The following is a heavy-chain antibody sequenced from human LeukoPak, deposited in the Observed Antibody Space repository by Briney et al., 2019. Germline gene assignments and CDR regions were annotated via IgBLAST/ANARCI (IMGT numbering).Heavy chain of an antibody. Sequence: SETLSLTCTVSGGSISSYYWSWIRQPPGKGLEWIGYIYYSGSTNYNPSLKSRVTISVDTSKNQFPLKLSSVTAADTAVYYCARHESGYSGYDYLDWGQGTLVTVSS. CDR1: GGSISSYY. CDR3: ARHESGYSGYDYLD. V-gene: IGHV4-59*08. D-gene: IGHD5-12*01. CDR2: IYYSGST. J-gene: IGHJ4*02.